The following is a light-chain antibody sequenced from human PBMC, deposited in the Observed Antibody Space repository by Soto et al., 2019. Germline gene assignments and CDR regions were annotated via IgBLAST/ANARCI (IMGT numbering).Light chain of an antibody. V-gene: IGLV1-40*01. J-gene: IGLJ3*02. CDR3: QSYDSSLSGFWV. CDR1: SSNIGAGYD. Sequence: QSVLTQPPSVSGAPGQRVTISCTGSSSNIGAGYDVHWYQQLPGTAPKLLIYGNSNRPSGVPDRFSGSKSGTSASMAITGLQAEEEADYYCQSYDSSLSGFWVFGGGTQLTVL. CDR2: GNS.